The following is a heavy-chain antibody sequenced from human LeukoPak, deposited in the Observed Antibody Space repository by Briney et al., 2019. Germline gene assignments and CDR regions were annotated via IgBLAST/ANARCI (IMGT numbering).Heavy chain of an antibody. Sequence: SETLSLTCAVYGGSFSGYYWSWIRQPPGKGLEWIGEINHSGSTNYNPSLKSRVTISVDTSKNQFSLNLSSVTAADTAVYYCARGFSVVVTPVGMDVWGQGTTVTVSS. V-gene: IGHV4-34*01. CDR2: INHSGST. J-gene: IGHJ6*02. D-gene: IGHD2-21*02. CDR1: GGSFSGYY. CDR3: ARGFSVVVTPVGMDV.